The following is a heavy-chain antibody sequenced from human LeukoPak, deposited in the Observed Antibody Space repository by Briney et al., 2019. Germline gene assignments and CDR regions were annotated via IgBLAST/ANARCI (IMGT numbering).Heavy chain of an antibody. CDR1: GFTFSSYG. J-gene: IGHJ4*02. V-gene: IGHV3-30*18. Sequence: LGGSLRLCCAASGFTFSSYGMHWDRQAPGKGLEWVAVISYDGSNKYYADSVKGRFTISRDNSKNTLYLQMNSLRAEDTAVYYCAKVWVTMVRGAIPDDYWGQGTLVTVSS. CDR3: AKVWVTMVRGAIPDDY. D-gene: IGHD3-10*01. CDR2: ISYDGSNK.